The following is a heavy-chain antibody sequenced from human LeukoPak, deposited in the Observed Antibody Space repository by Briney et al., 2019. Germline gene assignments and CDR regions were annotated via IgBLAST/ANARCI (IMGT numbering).Heavy chain of an antibody. CDR2: IHHCGKP. CDR3: VGQTDISFYYYIDA. J-gene: IGHJ6*03. V-gene: IGHV4-38-2*01. D-gene: IGHD3-3*02. Sequence: SETLSLTCDLSGHPISNAFYWGWIRQPPGNGLEWIATIHHCGKPYYSPSLRSRLPASKAAARNQLSLNLSSVTAADTAVYYCVGQTDISFYYYIDAWGRGTTVTIPS. CDR1: GHPISNAFY.